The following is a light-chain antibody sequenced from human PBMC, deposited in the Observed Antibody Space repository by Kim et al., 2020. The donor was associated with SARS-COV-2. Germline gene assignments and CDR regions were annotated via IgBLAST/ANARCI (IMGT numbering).Light chain of an antibody. CDR2: RNN. V-gene: IGLV10-54*01. J-gene: IGLJ3*02. Sequence: QAGLTQPPSVSKGLRQTATLTCTGNSNNVGNQGAAWLQQHQGHPPKLLSYRNNNRPSGISERLSASRSGNTASLTITGLQPEDEADYYCSAWDSSLSAWAFGGGTQLTVL. CDR1: SNNVGNQG. CDR3: SAWDSSLSAWA.